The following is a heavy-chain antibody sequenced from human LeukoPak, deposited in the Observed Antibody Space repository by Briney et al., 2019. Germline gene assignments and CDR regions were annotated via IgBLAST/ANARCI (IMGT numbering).Heavy chain of an antibody. V-gene: IGHV3-66*02. CDR2: IYSGGST. CDR3: ARGGSGGTTFGVVTLFYFDY. CDR1: GFTVSSNY. J-gene: IGHJ4*02. Sequence: PGGSLRLSCAASGFTVSSNYMSWVRQAPGKGLEWVSVIYSGGSTYYADSVKGRFTISRDNSKNTLYLQMNSLRAEDTAVYYCARGGSGGTTFGVVTLFYFDYWGQGTLVTVSS. D-gene: IGHD3-3*01.